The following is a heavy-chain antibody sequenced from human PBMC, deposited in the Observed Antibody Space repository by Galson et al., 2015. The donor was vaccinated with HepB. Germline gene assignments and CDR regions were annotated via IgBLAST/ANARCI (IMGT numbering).Heavy chain of an antibody. D-gene: IGHD5-12*01. CDR2: IASSSSST. CDR3: ASGYSGYDYVFDY. V-gene: IGHV3-21*04. Sequence: SLRLSCAASGFLFSSYSMHWVRQAPGQGLEWVASIASSSSSTWYADSVKGRFTISRDDAKESLFLQMNSLRAGDTATYYCASGYSGYDYVFDYWGQGTPVTVSS. CDR1: GFLFSSYS. J-gene: IGHJ4*02.